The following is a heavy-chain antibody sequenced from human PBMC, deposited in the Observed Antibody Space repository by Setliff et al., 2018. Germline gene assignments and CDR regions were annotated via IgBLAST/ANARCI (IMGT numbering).Heavy chain of an antibody. CDR1: GYTFTSYD. J-gene: IGHJ4*02. V-gene: IGHV1-18*01. D-gene: IGHD3-22*01. CDR2: ISGFNSYT. CDR3: ARDADYYDTGEYPIVDY. Sequence: ASVKVSCKTSGYTFTSYDINWVRQAPGQGLEWMGWISGFNSYTQYSQKFKGRVTMTTDTSTSTAYMELRNLRSDDTAFYYCARDADYYDTGEYPIVDYWGQGTLVTVSS.